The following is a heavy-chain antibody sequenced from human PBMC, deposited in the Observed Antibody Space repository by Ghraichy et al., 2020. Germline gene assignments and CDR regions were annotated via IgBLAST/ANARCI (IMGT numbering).Heavy chain of an antibody. Sequence: ETLSLTCAASGFSFSSYWMSWVRQAPGKGLEWVANIKEDGGEKNYVDSVKGRFTISRDNAKNSLYLQMNSLRAEDTAVYYCASLPRKYDYWGQGTLVTVSS. D-gene: IGHD2-2*01. CDR2: IKEDGGEK. CDR3: ASLPRKYDY. CDR1: GFSFSSYW. V-gene: IGHV3-7*02. J-gene: IGHJ4*02.